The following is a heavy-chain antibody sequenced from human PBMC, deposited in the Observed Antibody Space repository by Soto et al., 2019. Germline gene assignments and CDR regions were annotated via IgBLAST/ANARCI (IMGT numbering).Heavy chain of an antibody. J-gene: IGHJ4*02. CDR1: GYSFATYW. V-gene: IGHV5-10-1*01. CDR2: IDPSDSYT. D-gene: IGHD3-22*01. CDR3: ARVETYYYDSSGYYYDY. Sequence: GESLKISCKASGYSFATYWISWVRQVPGKGLEWMGRIDPSDSYTNYSPSFQGHVTISADESISTAYLHWSSLKASDTAIYYCARVETYYYDSSGYYYDYWGQGTQVTVSS.